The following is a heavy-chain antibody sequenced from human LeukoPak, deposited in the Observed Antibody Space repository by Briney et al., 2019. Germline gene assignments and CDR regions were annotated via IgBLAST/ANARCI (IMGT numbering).Heavy chain of an antibody. CDR3: ATSYYDIWVPFDY. Sequence: PGGSLRLSCAASGFPFRSYGMHWAPQAPAKGLEGGAFIRYDGSNKYYADSVKGRFTISRDNSKNTLYLQMNSLRAEDTAVYYCATSYYDIWVPFDYWGQGTLVTVSS. J-gene: IGHJ4*02. V-gene: IGHV3-30*02. CDR1: GFPFRSYG. D-gene: IGHD3-9*01. CDR2: IRYDGSNK.